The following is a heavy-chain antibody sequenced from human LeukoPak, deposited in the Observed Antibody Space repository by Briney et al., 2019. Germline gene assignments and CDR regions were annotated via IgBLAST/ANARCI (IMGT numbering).Heavy chain of an antibody. V-gene: IGHV1-58*02. J-gene: IGHJ6*02. CDR3: AARSWFGELPYGMDV. CDR2: IVVGSGNT. Sequence: GTSVKVSCKASGFTLTSSAMQWVRQARGQRLEWIGWIVVGSGNTNYAQKFQERVTITRDMSTSTAYMELSSLRSEDTAVYYCAARSWFGELPYGMDVWGQGTTVTVSS. D-gene: IGHD3-10*01. CDR1: GFTLTSSA.